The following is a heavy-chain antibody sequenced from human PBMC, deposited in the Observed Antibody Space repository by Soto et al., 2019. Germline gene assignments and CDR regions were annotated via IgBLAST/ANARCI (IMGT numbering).Heavy chain of an antibody. J-gene: IGHJ4*02. CDR2: ISAYNGNT. V-gene: IGHV1-18*04. Sequence: ASVTVSCKDSGYTLTSYGISWVRQAPGQGLEWMGWISAYNGNTNYAQKLQGRVTMTTDTSTSTAYMELRSLRSDDTAVYYCARDQTLDILTGYSYFDYRGQGTLVTVSS. CDR1: GYTLTSYG. CDR3: ARDQTLDILTGYSYFDY. D-gene: IGHD3-9*01.